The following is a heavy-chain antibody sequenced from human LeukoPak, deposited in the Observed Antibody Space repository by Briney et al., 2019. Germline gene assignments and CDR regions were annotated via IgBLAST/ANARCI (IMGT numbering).Heavy chain of an antibody. J-gene: IGHJ4*02. Sequence: ASVTVSCKASGYTFTGYYIHWVRQAPGQGLEWMGRINPNSGGTNYAQKFQGRVTMTRDTSISTAYMELSRLTSDDTAVYYCARDHGYSGYAPYYFDYWGQGTLVTVSS. CDR1: GYTFTGYY. CDR2: INPNSGGT. V-gene: IGHV1-2*06. CDR3: ARDHGYSGYAPYYFDY. D-gene: IGHD5-12*01.